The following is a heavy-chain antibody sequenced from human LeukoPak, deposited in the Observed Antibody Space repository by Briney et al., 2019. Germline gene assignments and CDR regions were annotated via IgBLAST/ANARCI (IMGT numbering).Heavy chain of an antibody. V-gene: IGHV3-23*01. CDR3: AKTTDGNSSGRYPGWPVDY. D-gene: IGHD6-19*01. CDR1: GFTFNSDA. Sequence: GGSLRLSCAASGFTFNSDAMTWVRQAPGKGLEWVSHVSSSGGITYYPDLVKGRFTISRDNSKNTLYMPMNSRRAEDTAVYYSAKTTDGNSSGRYPGWPVDYWGQGTLVTVSS. CDR2: VSSSGGIT. J-gene: IGHJ4*02.